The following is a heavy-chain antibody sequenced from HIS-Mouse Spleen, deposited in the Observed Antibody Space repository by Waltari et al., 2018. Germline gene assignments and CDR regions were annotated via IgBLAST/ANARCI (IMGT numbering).Heavy chain of an antibody. Sequence: QVQLVESGGGVVQPGRSLRLSCAASGFTFSSEGMHGVRQAPGKGLEWVAVIWYDGSNKYYADSVKGRFTISRDNSKNTLYLQMNSLRAEDTAVYYCAKRWRDAFDIWGQGTMVTVSS. CDR2: IWYDGSNK. J-gene: IGHJ3*02. CDR3: AKRWRDAFDI. CDR1: GFTFSSEG. V-gene: IGHV3-33*06.